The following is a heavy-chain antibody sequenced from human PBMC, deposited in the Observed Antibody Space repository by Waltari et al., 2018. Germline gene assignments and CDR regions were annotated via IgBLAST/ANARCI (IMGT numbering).Heavy chain of an antibody. CDR2: LNHAGNT. CDR3: AAGDTDCGLPL. CDR1: GLNVGGYC. D-gene: IGHD2-21*01. J-gene: IGHJ6*02. V-gene: IGHV3-53*01. Sequence: GESGGDWIQPGGSLRLAGEAAGLNVGGYCMNWVRPAPGKGLEWVSSLNHAGNTDYSDAVMRRFSFITRNTTNTLLLLLISIVAQDAAAFYCAAGDTDCGLPLWGQGTTVTVS.